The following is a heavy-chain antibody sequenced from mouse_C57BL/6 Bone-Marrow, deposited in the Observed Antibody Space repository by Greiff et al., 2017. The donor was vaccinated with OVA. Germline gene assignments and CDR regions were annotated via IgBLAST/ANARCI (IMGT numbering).Heavy chain of an antibody. CDR2: IDPETGGT. J-gene: IGHJ4*01. D-gene: IGHD2-1*01. CDR3: TICGNLYAMDY. V-gene: IGHV1-15*01. Sequence: VQLQQSGAELVRPGASVTLSCKASGYTFTDYEMHWVKQTPVHGLEWIGAIDPETGGTAYNQKFKGKAILTADKSSSTAYMELRSLTSEDSAVYYCTICGNLYAMDYWGQGTSVTVSS. CDR1: GYTFTDYE.